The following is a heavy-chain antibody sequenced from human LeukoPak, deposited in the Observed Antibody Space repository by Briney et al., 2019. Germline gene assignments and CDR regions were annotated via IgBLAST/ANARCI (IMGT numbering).Heavy chain of an antibody. CDR1: GFTFSSYA. J-gene: IGHJ6*03. V-gene: IGHV3-23*01. Sequence: RSGGSLRLSCAASGFTFSSYAMSWVRQAPGKGLEWVSAISGSGGSTYYADSVKGRFTISRDNSKNTLYLQMNSLRAEDTAVYYCAKRPAAFPPINYYYMDVWGKGTTVTVSS. D-gene: IGHD2-2*01. CDR3: AKRPAAFPPINYYYMDV. CDR2: ISGSGGST.